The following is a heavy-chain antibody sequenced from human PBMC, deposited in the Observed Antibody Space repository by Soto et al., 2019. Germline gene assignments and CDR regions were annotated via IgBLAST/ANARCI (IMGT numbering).Heavy chain of an antibody. CDR3: ATVPRGSRYFYYLDV. CDR2: VSLNTGNT. V-gene: IGHV1-8*01. CDR1: GDTFTNYE. Sequence: QVQLVQSGAEVKKPGASVMVSCEASGDTFTNYEINWVRQATGQGLEWLGWVSLNTGNTGYAQRFQGRVSMTANPSISTDYMELSSLKSEDTAVYYCATVPRGSRYFYYLDVWGKGTTVIVSS. D-gene: IGHD3-16*01. J-gene: IGHJ6*03.